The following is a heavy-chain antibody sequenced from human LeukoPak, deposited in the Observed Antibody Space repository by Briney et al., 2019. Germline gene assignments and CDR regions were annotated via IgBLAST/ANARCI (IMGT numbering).Heavy chain of an antibody. CDR2: IRGDSDTI. D-gene: IGHD6-13*01. CDR3: ARVYSSRLFDY. J-gene: IGHJ4*02. Sequence: GGSLRLSCAASGFPFSTYSMNWVRQAPGKGLEWLAYIRGDSDTIYYADSVKGRFTVSRDNAKNSLYLQMNSLRAEDTAVYYCARVYSSRLFDYWGQGTLVTVSS. V-gene: IGHV3-48*04. CDR1: GFPFSTYS.